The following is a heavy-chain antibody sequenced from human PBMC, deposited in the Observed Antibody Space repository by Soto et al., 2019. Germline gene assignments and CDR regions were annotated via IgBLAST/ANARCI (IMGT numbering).Heavy chain of an antibody. Sequence: SETLSLTCTVSGGSISSSSYYWGWIRQPPGKGLEWIGSIYYSGSTYYNPSLKSRVTISVDTSKNQFSLKLSSVTAADTAVYYCARWGYGYYYWGQGTLVTVSS. CDR3: ARWGYGYYY. V-gene: IGHV4-39*01. CDR2: IYYSGST. CDR1: GGSISSSSYY. D-gene: IGHD5-18*01. J-gene: IGHJ4*02.